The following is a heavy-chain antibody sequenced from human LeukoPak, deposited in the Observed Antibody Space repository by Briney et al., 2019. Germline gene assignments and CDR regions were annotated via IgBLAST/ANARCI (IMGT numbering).Heavy chain of an antibody. CDR3: ARDAGKVAALRQYYYYYGMDV. J-gene: IGHJ6*02. D-gene: IGHD2-15*01. Sequence: ASVKVSCKVSGYTLTELSMHWVRQAPGKGLEWMGGFDPEDGETIYAQKFQGRVTITADESTSTAYMELSSLRSEDTAVYYCARDAGKVAALRQYYYYYGMDVWGQGTTVTVSS. V-gene: IGHV1-24*01. CDR2: FDPEDGET. CDR1: GYTLTELS.